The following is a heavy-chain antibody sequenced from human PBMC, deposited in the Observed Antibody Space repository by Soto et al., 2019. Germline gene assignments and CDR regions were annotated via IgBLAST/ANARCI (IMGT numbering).Heavy chain of an antibody. CDR2: ISPNSGGT. Sequence: ASVKVSCKASGYTFIGYGISWVRQAPGQGLEWMGWISPNSGGTNYAQKFQGRVTMTRDTSISTAYMELSRLRSDDTAVYYCARSEYQLLSYYYYGMDVWGQGTTVTVS. J-gene: IGHJ6*02. D-gene: IGHD2-2*01. CDR1: GYTFIGYG. V-gene: IGHV1-2*02. CDR3: ARSEYQLLSYYYYGMDV.